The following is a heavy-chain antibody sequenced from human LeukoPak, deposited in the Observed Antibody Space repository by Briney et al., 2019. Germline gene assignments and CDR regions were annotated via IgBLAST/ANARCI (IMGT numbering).Heavy chain of an antibody. J-gene: IGHJ6*02. D-gene: IGHD2-2*01. CDR1: GGSISSGGYS. CDR2: IYCSGST. V-gene: IGHV4-31*03. CDR3: ARDQVVVPTNSYGMDV. Sequence: SETLSLTCTVSGGSISSGGYSWSWIRQHPGKGLEWIGYIYCSGSTYYNPSLKSRVAISVDTSKNQFSLKLSSVTAADTAVYYCARDQVVVPTNSYGMDVWGQGTTVTVSS.